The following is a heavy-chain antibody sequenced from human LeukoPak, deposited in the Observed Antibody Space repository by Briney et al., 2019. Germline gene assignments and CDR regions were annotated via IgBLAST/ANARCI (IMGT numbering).Heavy chain of an antibody. J-gene: IGHJ4*02. Sequence: GGSLRLSCAASGFTFSNYWMHWVRQAPGKGLVWVSRIKTDGSNTNYADSVKGRLTISRDNAKNTLFLQMNSLRAEDTAVYYCAIEHSSSWYKDYWGQGTLVTVSS. CDR1: GFTFSNYW. V-gene: IGHV3-74*01. CDR3: AIEHSSSWYKDY. D-gene: IGHD6-13*01. CDR2: IKTDGSNT.